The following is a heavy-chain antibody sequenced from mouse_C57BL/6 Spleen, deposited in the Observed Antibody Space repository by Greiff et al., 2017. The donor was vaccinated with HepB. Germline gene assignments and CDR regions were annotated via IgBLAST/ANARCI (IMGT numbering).Heavy chain of an antibody. J-gene: IGHJ2*01. V-gene: IGHV1-81*01. CDR1: GYTFTSYG. D-gene: IGHD1-1*01. CDR2: IYPRSGNT. CDR3: ARGLHYYGSSFYYFDY. Sequence: VNLVESGAELARPGASVKLSCKASGYTFTSYGISWVKQRTGQGLEWIGEIYPRSGNTYYNEKFKGKATLTADKSSSTAYMELRSLTSEDSAVYFCARGLHYYGSSFYYFDYWGQGTTLTVSS.